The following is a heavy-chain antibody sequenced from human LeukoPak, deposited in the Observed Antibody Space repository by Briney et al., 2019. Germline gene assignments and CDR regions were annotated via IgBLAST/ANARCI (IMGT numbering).Heavy chain of an antibody. J-gene: IGHJ5*02. V-gene: IGHV3-33*01. Sequence: PGGSLTLSCAASGFTFSSYGMHWVRQAPGKGLEWVTVIWYDGSNKYYADSVKGRFTISRDNSKNTLYLQMNSLRAEDTAVYYCARERDTAMVDTYSWFDPWGQGTLVTVSS. CDR3: ARERDTAMVDTYSWFDP. CDR2: IWYDGSNK. CDR1: GFTFSSYG. D-gene: IGHD5-18*01.